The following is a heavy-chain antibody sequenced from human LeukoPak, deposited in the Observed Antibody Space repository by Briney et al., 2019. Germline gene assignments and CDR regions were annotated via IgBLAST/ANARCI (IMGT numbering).Heavy chain of an antibody. CDR2: IYNSGST. CDR1: GASISGYY. V-gene: IGHV4-59*01. CDR3: ASGRDQLACFQY. D-gene: IGHD5-24*01. Sequence: PSETLSLTCTVSGASISGYYWTWIRQPPGKGLEWIGYIYNSGSTNYNPSLKSRVTMSVDTSKNQFSLKVTSVTPADTAVYYCASGRDQLACFQYWAESKLASVSS. J-gene: IGHJ1*01.